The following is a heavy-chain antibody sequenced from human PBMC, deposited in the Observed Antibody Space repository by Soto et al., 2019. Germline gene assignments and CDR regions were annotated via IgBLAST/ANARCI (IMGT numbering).Heavy chain of an antibody. V-gene: IGHV1-69*13. CDR1: GGTFSSYA. J-gene: IGHJ2*01. Sequence: SVKVSCKASGGTFSSYAISWVRQAPGQGLQWMGGIIPIFGTANYAQKFQGRVTITADESTSTAYMELSSLRSEDTAVYYCARDRYGAYCGGDCYWYFDLWGRGTLVTVSS. CDR2: IIPIFGTA. D-gene: IGHD2-21*02. CDR3: ARDRYGAYCGGDCYWYFDL.